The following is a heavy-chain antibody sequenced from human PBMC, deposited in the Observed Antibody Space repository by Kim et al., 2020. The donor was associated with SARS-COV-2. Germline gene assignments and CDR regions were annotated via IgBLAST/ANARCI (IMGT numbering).Heavy chain of an antibody. V-gene: IGHV3-48*02. CDR3: ARDARPAVTGRGGDWFDP. D-gene: IGHD6-19*01. J-gene: IGHJ5*02. CDR2: ISSSSSTI. Sequence: GGSLRLSCVASGFTFSSYNMNWVRQAPGKGLEWVSYISSSSSTIYYADSVKGRFTISRDNAENSLYLQMNSLRDEDTAVYYCARDARPAVTGRGGDWFDPWGQGTLVTVSS. CDR1: GFTFSSYN.